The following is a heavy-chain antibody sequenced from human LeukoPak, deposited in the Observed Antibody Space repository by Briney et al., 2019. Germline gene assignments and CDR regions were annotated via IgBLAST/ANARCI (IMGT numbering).Heavy chain of an antibody. D-gene: IGHD3-10*01. CDR2: IHPGDSNT. CDR1: GYSFTTYW. V-gene: IGHV5-51*01. J-gene: IGHJ6*02. Sequence: GESLKISCKGSGYSFTTYWIGWVRPMPGKGLEWKGIIHPGDSNTRYSPSFQGQVTISADKSISTAYLQWYSLKASDTAIYYCGRYPPGYYAMDVWGQGTTVTVSS. CDR3: GRYPPGYYAMDV.